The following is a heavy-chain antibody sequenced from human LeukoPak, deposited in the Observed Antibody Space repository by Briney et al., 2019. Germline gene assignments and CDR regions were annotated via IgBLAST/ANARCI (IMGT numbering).Heavy chain of an antibody. CDR3: ARRGRYSWLDSRYYYMDV. V-gene: IGHV1-69*06. CDR2: IIPIFGTA. Sequence: SVKVSCKASGRTFSSYAISWVRQAPGQGLEWMGGIIPIFGTANYAQKFQGRVTITADNSTSTAYMELSSLRSEDTAVYYCARRGRYSWLDSRYYYMDVWGKGTTVTISS. CDR1: GRTFSSYA. J-gene: IGHJ6*03. D-gene: IGHD3-9*01.